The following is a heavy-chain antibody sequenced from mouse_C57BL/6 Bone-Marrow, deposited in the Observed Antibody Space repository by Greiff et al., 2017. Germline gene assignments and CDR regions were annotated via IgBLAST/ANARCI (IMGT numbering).Heavy chain of an antibody. CDR3: ARPYYGNCGYFDV. V-gene: IGHV1-55*01. CDR1: GYTFTSYW. Sequence: VQLQQPGAELVKPGASVKMSCKASGYTFTSYWITWVKQRPGQGLEWIGDIYPGSGSTNYNEKFKSKATLTVDTSSSTAYMQLSSLTSEDSAVYYCARPYYGNCGYFDVWGTGTTVTVSA. D-gene: IGHD2-10*01. CDR2: IYPGSGST. J-gene: IGHJ1*03.